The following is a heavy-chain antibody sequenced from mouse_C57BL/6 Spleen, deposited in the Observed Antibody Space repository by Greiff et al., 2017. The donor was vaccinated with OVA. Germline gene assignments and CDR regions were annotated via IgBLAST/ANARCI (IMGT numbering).Heavy chain of an antibody. Sequence: VKLVESGPGLVQPSQSLSITCTVSGFSLTSYGVHWVRQSPGKGLEWLGVIWRGGSPDYNAAFMYRSSNTKDNSKSQVFFKMNSLQADDTAIYYCAKNGNYAWFAYWGQGTLVTVSA. CDR1: GFSLTSYG. V-gene: IGHV2-5*01. CDR2: IWRGGSP. D-gene: IGHD2-1*01. CDR3: AKNGNYAWFAY. J-gene: IGHJ3*01.